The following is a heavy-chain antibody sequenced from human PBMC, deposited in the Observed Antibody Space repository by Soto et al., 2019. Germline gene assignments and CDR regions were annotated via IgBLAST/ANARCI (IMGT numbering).Heavy chain of an antibody. J-gene: IGHJ4*02. V-gene: IGHV1-69*01. D-gene: IGHD6-13*01. CDR3: AREGGYSSSWASFDY. CDR1: GGTFSSYA. CDR2: IIPIFGTA. Sequence: QVQLVQSGAEVKKPGSSVKVSGKASGGTFSSYAISWVRQAPGQGLELMGGIIPIFGTANYAQKFQGRVTITADESTRTAYMELSSLRSEDTAVYYCAREGGYSSSWASFDYWGQGTLVTVSS.